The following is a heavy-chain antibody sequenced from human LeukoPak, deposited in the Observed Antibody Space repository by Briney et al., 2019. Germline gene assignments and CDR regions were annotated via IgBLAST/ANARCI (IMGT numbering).Heavy chain of an antibody. D-gene: IGHD5-24*01. CDR1: GGSVNSGTYY. J-gene: IGHJ4*02. Sequence: SETLSLTCTVSGGSVNSGTYYWSWIRQPPGKGLEWIGYISYSGSTNYNPSLKSRVTISVDTSKNQFSLKLSSVTAADTAVYYCARGGRWLQFNYWGQGDLGSASS. CDR3: ARGGRWLQFNY. V-gene: IGHV4-61*01. CDR2: ISYSGST.